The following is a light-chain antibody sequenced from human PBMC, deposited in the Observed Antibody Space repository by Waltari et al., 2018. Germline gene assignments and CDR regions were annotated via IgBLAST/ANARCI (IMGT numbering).Light chain of an antibody. V-gene: IGLV2-23*02. CDR2: DVI. Sequence: QSALTQPASVSGSPGQSITISCAGTRSDVGNSNHVSWYQQHPGRPPKLIIYDVIQRPSGVSNRFSGSKSGNTASLTISGLQPEDEADYYCYSYARTITFVFGGGTKLTVL. J-gene: IGLJ3*02. CDR3: YSYARTITFV. CDR1: RSDVGNSNH.